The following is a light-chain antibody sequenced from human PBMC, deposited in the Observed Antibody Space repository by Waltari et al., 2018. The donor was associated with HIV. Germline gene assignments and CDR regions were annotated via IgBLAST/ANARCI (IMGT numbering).Light chain of an antibody. CDR2: EVS. V-gene: IGLV2-23*02. Sequence: QSALTQPPSVSGSPGQPIPISGPGTSSNVGGNNIAPWYQQHPGKVPKLIIYEVSKRPSGVSYRFSGSKSGDTASLTISGLQAEDEADYYCCSYAGSSTLIFGGGTKLTVL. CDR1: SSNVGGNNI. CDR3: CSYAGSSTLI. J-gene: IGLJ2*01.